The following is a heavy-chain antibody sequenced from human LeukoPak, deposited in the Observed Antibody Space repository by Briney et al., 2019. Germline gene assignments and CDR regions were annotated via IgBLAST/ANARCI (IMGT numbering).Heavy chain of an antibody. CDR2: IYHSGST. J-gene: IGHJ6*02. CDR1: GGSISSGGYY. V-gene: IGHV4-30-2*01. CDR3: ARHDVCQSCGYSYYYYGMDV. Sequence: SQTLSLTCTVSGGSISSGGYYWSWIRQPPGKGLEWIGYIYHSGSTYYNPSLKSRVTISVDRSKNQFSLKLSSVTAADTAVYYCARHDVCQSCGYSYYYYGMDVWGQGTTVTVSS. D-gene: IGHD5-18*01.